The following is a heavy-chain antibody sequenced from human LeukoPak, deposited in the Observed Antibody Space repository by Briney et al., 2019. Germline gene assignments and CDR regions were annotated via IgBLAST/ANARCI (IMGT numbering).Heavy chain of an antibody. CDR2: ISWNSGSI. CDR3: AKVNPSDSSGYYYSSGAFDI. Sequence: GGSLRLSCAASGFTFDDYAMHWVRQAPGKGLEWVSGISWNSGSIGYADSVKGRFTISRDNAKNSLYLQMNSLRAEDTALYYCAKVNPSDSSGYYYSSGAFDIWCQGTMVTVSS. V-gene: IGHV3-9*01. J-gene: IGHJ3*02. D-gene: IGHD3-22*01. CDR1: GFTFDDYA.